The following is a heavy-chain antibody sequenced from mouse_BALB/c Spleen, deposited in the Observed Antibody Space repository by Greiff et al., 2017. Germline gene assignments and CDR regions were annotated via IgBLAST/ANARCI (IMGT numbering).Heavy chain of an antibody. D-gene: IGHD6-5*01. CDR1: GYTFTSYW. CDR3: TRSMGPYDYYAMDY. Sequence: EVQLQQSGTVLARPGASVKMSCKASGYTFTSYWMHWVNQRPGQGLEWIGAIYPGNSDTSYNQKFKGKAKLTAVTSTSTAYMELSSLTNEDSAVYYCTRSMGPYDYYAMDYWGQGTSVTVSS. J-gene: IGHJ4*01. V-gene: IGHV1-5*01. CDR2: IYPGNSDT.